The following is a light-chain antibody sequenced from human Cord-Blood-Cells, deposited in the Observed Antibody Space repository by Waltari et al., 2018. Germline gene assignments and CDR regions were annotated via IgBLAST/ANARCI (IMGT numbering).Light chain of an antibody. CDR1: SSNIGSNT. CDR3: AAWDDSLNGWV. CDR2: SNN. Sequence: SVLTQPPSASGTPGPRVTIPCSGSSSNIGSNTVNWYHQLPGTAPKLLIYSNNQRPSGVPDRFSGSKSGTSASLAISGLQSEDEADYYCAAWDDSLNGWVFGGGTKLTVL. V-gene: IGLV1-44*01. J-gene: IGLJ3*02.